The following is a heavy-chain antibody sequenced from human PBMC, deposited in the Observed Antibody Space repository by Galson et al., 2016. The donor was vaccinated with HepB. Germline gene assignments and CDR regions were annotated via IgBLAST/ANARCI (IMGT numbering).Heavy chain of an antibody. CDR3: GRGEENYETSVDY. D-gene: IGHD3-22*01. Sequence: SVKVSCKASGYTFINYYIHWVRQAPGQGLEWMGIINPSGGRTSYAQKFQGRVTMTRDTSASTVYMEVNSLRSEDTAVYYCGRGEENYETSVDYWGQGTLVTVSS. V-gene: IGHV1-46*01. J-gene: IGHJ4*02. CDR1: GYTFINYY. CDR2: INPSGGRT.